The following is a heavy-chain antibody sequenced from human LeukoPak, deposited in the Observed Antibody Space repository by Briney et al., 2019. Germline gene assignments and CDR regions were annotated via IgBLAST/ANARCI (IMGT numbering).Heavy chain of an antibody. CDR2: IYYSGST. CDR1: GGSISSSSYY. Sequence: PSETLSLTCTVSGGSISSSSYYWGWIRQPPGKGLEWIGSIYYSGSTYYNPSLKSRVTISVDTSKNQFSLKLSSVTAADTAVYYCARDLARYYYGSGSYYGYYYYGMDVWGQGTTVTVSS. J-gene: IGHJ6*02. D-gene: IGHD3-10*01. V-gene: IGHV4-39*07. CDR3: ARDLARYYYGSGSYYGYYYYGMDV.